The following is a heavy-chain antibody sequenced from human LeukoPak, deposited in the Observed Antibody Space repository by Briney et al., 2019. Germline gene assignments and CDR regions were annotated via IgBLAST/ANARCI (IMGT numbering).Heavy chain of an antibody. CDR3: ARRGAVAGDYYMDV. D-gene: IGHD6-19*01. Sequence: PGGSLRLSCAASGFTFSSYSMNWVRQAPGKGLEWVSSISSSSSSYIYYADSVKGRFTISRDNAKNSLYLQMNSLRAEDTAVYYCARRGAVAGDYYMDVWGKGTTVTVSS. CDR2: ISSSSSSYI. J-gene: IGHJ6*03. CDR1: GFTFSSYS. V-gene: IGHV3-21*01.